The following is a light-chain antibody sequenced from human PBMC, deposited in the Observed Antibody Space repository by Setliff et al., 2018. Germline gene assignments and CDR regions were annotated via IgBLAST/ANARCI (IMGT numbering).Light chain of an antibody. V-gene: IGLV3-27*01. CDR3: YSAADNNVV. J-gene: IGLJ2*01. CDR1: VLAKKY. Sequence: SYELTQPSSVSVSPGQTARITCSGDVLAKKYARWFQQKPGQAPVLVIYKDSERPSGIPERFSGSSSGTIVTLTISGAQVEDEADYYCYSAADNNVVFGGGTQLTVL. CDR2: KDS.